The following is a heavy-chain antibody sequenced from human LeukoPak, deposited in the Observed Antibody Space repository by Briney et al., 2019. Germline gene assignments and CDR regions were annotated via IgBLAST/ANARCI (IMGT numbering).Heavy chain of an antibody. D-gene: IGHD2-15*01. CDR3: AREALGYCSGGSCGGRVDY. Sequence: SQTLSLTCTVSGGSISSGGYYWSWIRQHPGKGLEWIGYIYYGGSTYYNPSLKSRVTISVDTSKNQFSLKLSSVTAADTAVYYCAREALGYCSGGSCGGRVDYWGQGTLVTVSS. CDR1: GGSISSGGYY. CDR2: IYYGGST. J-gene: IGHJ4*02. V-gene: IGHV4-31*03.